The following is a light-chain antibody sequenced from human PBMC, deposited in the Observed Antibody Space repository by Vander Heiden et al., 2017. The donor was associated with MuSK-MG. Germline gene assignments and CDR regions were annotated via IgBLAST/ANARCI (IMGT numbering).Light chain of an antibody. CDR2: DAS. V-gene: IGKV3-11*01. CDR3: QQRYSWPLT. Sequence: EIVLTQSPATLSLSPGERATLSCRASESVRSYLAWYQQKPGQTPRLLIYDASTRATGIPARFSGSGSGADFTLTISSLEPEDFAVYYCQQRYSWPLTFGGGTKVEIK. CDR1: ESVRSY. J-gene: IGKJ4*01.